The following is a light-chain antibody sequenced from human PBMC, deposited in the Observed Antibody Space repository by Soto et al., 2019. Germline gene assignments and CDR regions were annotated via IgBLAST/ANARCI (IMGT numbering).Light chain of an antibody. V-gene: IGKV3-15*01. J-gene: IGKJ1*01. CDR2: GSS. CDR1: QSVSNN. Sequence: EIVMTQSPATLSVSPGERATLSCRASQSVSNNLAWYQKKPGQAPRLLIYGSSTRATGIPARFSGGGSGTEFTLTISSLQSEDFAVYYCQQYNSWWTFGQGTRVEIQ. CDR3: QQYNSWWT.